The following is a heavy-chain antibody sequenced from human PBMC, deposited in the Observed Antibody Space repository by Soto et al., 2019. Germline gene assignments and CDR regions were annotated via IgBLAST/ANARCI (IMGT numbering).Heavy chain of an antibody. CDR2: IRQDGGEI. CDR1: GFTFSTYW. V-gene: IGHV3-7*05. Sequence: GGSLILSCAGSGFTFSTYWMGWVRQAPGKRLEWVANIRQDGGEITYVDSVRGRFTISRDNAKSSLYLQMNSLRVDDTAVYYCAGGPQRYCSGGSCYSGSFDYWGQGTLVTVSS. CDR3: AGGPQRYCSGGSCYSGSFDY. D-gene: IGHD2-15*01. J-gene: IGHJ4*02.